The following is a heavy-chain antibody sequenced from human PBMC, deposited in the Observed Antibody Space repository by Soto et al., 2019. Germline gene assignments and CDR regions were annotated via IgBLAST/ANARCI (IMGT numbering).Heavy chain of an antibody. D-gene: IGHD3-22*01. CDR2: IIPIFGTA. CDR1: GGTFSSYA. CDR3: ARAGWRYYDSSGNNWFDP. Sequence: SVKVSCKASGGTFSSYAISWVRQAPGQGLEWMGGIIPIFGTANYAQKFQGRVTITAGKSTSTAYMELSSLRSEDTAVYYCARAGWRYYDSSGNNWFDPWGQGTLVTVSS. J-gene: IGHJ5*02. V-gene: IGHV1-69*06.